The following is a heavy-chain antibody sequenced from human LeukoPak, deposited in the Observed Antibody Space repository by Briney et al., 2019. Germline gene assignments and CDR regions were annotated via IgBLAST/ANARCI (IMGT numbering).Heavy chain of an antibody. D-gene: IGHD2-21*02. CDR3: AKGSHIVVVTAAIDY. CDR2: ISYGGSNK. J-gene: IGHJ4*02. Sequence: SGGSLRLSCAASGFTFSSYGMHWVRQAPGKGLEWVAVISYGGSNKYYADSVKGRFTISRDNSKNTLYLQMNSLRAEDTAVYYCAKGSHIVVVTAAIDYWGQGTLVTVSS. CDR1: GFTFSSYG. V-gene: IGHV3-30*18.